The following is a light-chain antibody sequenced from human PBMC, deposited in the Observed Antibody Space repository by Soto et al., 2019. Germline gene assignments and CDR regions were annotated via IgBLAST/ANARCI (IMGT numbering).Light chain of an antibody. CDR1: SSDVGGYNY. Sequence: QSALTQPPSASGSPGQSVTISCTGTSSDVGGYNYVSWYQQHPGKAPKLLIYDVTARPSGVPDRFSGSKSGNTASLTVSGLQPEDEADYYCSSYAGTHIVFGTGTKVTVL. V-gene: IGLV2-8*01. CDR3: SSYAGTHIV. CDR2: DVT. J-gene: IGLJ1*01.